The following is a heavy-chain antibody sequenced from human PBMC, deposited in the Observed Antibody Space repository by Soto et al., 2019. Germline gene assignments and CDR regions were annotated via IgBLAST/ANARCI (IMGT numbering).Heavy chain of an antibody. D-gene: IGHD2-2*01. V-gene: IGHV3-53*01. CDR3: ATVGVVPAAIDYYYYGMDV. J-gene: IGHJ6*02. CDR2: IYSGGST. CDR1: GFTVSSNY. Sequence: GGSLRLSCAASGFTVSSNYMSWVRQAPGKGLEWVSVIYSGGSTYYADSVKGRFTISRDNSKNTLYLQMNSLRAEDTAVYYCATVGVVPAAIDYYYYGMDVWSQGTTVTVSS.